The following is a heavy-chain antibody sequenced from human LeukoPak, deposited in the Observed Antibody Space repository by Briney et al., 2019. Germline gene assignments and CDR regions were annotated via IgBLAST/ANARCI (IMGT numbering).Heavy chain of an antibody. CDR2: ISDSGDST. CDR3: AKSYSSGWPRDAFDI. D-gene: IGHD6-19*01. Sequence: GGSLRLSCAVSGFTFSIYGMSWVRQAPGKGLEWVSAISDSGDSTYYADSVKGRFTISRDNSKNTLYLQMNSLRAEDTAVYYCAKSYSSGWPRDAFDIWGQGTMVTVSS. CDR1: GFTFSIYG. J-gene: IGHJ3*02. V-gene: IGHV3-23*01.